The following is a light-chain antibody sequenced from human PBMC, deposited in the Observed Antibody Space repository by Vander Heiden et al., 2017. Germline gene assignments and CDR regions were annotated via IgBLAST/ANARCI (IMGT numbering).Light chain of an antibody. J-gene: IGKJ3*01. Sequence: EIVLTQSPGTLSLSPGERATLSCRASQSVSSSYLAWYQQKPGQAPRLLIYGASSRATGIPDRFSGSGSGTDFTLTISRLEPEDFAVYYWQQDGSSLMFGHGTKVDIK. CDR2: GAS. V-gene: IGKV3-20*01. CDR3: QQDGSSLM. CDR1: QSVSSSY.